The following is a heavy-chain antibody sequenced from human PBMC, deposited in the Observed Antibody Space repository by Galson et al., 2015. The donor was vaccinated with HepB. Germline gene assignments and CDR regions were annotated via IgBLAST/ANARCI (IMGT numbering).Heavy chain of an antibody. V-gene: IGHV4-59*01. CDR2: IYYSGST. CDR1: GGSISSYY. Sequence: ETLSLTCTVSGGSISSYYWGWIRQPPGKGLEWIGYIYYSGSTNYNPSLKSRVTISVDTSKNQFSLKLSSVTAADTAVYYCARDVPRSGNSGLEFYYYGMDVWGQGTTVTVSS. D-gene: IGHD4-23*01. J-gene: IGHJ6*02. CDR3: ARDVPRSGNSGLEFYYYGMDV.